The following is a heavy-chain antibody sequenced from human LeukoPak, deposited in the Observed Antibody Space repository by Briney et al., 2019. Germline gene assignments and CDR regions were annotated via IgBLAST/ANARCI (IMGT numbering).Heavy chain of an antibody. D-gene: IGHD1-26*01. J-gene: IGHJ3*02. CDR3: ARDASGSYSGDAFDI. V-gene: IGHV3-11*04. Sequence: KPGGSLRLSCAASGFTFSSYAMSWIRQAPGKGLEWVSYISSSGSTIYYADSVKGRFTISRDNAKNSLYLQMNSLRAEDTAVYYCARDASGSYSGDAFDIWGQGTMVTVSS. CDR1: GFTFSSYA. CDR2: ISSSGSTI.